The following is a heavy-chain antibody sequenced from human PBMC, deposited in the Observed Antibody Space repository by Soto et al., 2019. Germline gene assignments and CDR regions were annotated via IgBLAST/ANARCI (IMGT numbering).Heavy chain of an antibody. Sequence: QVQLAESGGGVVQPGRSLRLSCAASGFTFSTHGMDWVRQAPGKGLAWVAVISYDGSTKDYAPSVKGRFTISRDNSKNTLYLQMNSLRVEDTAVYYCAKVALELGRSMDVWGQGTTVTVSS. CDR3: AKVALELGRSMDV. CDR2: ISYDGSTK. CDR1: GFTFSTHG. D-gene: IGHD1-7*01. V-gene: IGHV3-30*18. J-gene: IGHJ6*02.